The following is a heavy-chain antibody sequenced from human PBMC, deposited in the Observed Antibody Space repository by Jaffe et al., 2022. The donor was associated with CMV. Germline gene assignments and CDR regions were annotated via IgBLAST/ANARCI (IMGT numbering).Heavy chain of an antibody. CDR2: INPNSGGT. CDR1: GYTFTGYY. V-gene: IGHV1-2*02. D-gene: IGHD2-15*01. Sequence: QVQLVQSGAEVKKPGASVKVSCKASGYTFTGYYMHWVRQAPGQGLEWMGWINPNSGGTNYAQKFQGRVTMTRDTSISTAYMELSRLRSDDTAVYYCARESHRSRIYNWFDPWGQGTLVTVSS. J-gene: IGHJ5*02. CDR3: ARESHRSRIYNWFDP.